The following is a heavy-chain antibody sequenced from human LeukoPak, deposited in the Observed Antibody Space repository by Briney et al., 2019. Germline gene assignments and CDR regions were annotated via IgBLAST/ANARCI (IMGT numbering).Heavy chain of an antibody. CDR2: ISGDGGST. D-gene: IGHD2-15*01. CDR1: GFTLYDYA. CDR3: AKDGIVVVAATGFSYYYYGMDV. J-gene: IGHJ6*02. V-gene: IGHV3-43*02. Sequence: GGSLRLSCAPSGFTLYDYAVHCVRAAPEKGLEGVSLISGDGGSTYYADSVKGRFTISRDNSKISMYLQMNSLRIEETALYYCAKDGIVVVAATGFSYYYYGMDVWGQGTTVTVSS.